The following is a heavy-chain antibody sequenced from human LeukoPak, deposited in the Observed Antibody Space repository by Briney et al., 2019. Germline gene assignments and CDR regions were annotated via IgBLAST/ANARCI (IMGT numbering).Heavy chain of an antibody. J-gene: IGHJ1*01. Sequence: GASVKVSCKASGYTFTGYGISWVRQAPGQGLEWMGWISAHSGNTYYAQKLQGRVTMTADTSTSTAYMELRSLRSDDTAVYYCARDGRVGYFQHWGQGTLVTVSS. CDR2: ISAHSGNT. CDR3: ARDGRVGYFQH. D-gene: IGHD3-10*01. V-gene: IGHV1-18*01. CDR1: GYTFTGYG.